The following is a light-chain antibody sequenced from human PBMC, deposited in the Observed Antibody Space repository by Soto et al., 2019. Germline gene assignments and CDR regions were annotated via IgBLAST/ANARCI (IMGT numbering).Light chain of an antibody. CDR3: QQSFTTPFT. Sequence: DIPMTQSPSSLSASVGDRVAITCRASQSISYYLNWYQQKPGKAPNLLVYAASSLQSGVPSRFSGSGSGTDFTLTVSSLQPEDFATYYCQQSFTTPFTFGPGTKVDVK. CDR2: AAS. V-gene: IGKV1-39*01. CDR1: QSISYY. J-gene: IGKJ3*01.